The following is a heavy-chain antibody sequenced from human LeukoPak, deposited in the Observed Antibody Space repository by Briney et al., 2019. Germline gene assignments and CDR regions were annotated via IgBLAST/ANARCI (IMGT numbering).Heavy chain of an antibody. J-gene: IGHJ6*03. CDR1: GFTFDDYA. Sequence: GGSLRLSCAASGFTFDDYAMHRVRQAPGKGLEWVSGISWNSDNIGYADSVKGRFTISRDNAKNSLYLQMNSLRAEDTAVYYCVRGSLASGVVVYYYYYLGVWGKGTTVTVSS. D-gene: IGHD3-3*01. CDR3: VRGSLASGVVVYYYYYLGV. V-gene: IGHV3-9*01. CDR2: ISWNSDNI.